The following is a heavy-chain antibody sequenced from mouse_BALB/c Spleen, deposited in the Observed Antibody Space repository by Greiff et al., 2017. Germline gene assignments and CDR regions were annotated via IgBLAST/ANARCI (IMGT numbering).Heavy chain of an antibody. Sequence: VKLLESGPQLVRPGASVKISCKASGYSFTSYWMHWVKQRPGQGLEWIGMIDPSDSETRLNQKFKDKATLTVDKSSSTAYMQLSSPTSEDSAVYYCAREATGAWFAYWGQGTLVTVSA. V-gene: IGHV1S126*01. D-gene: IGHD3-2*02. CDR2: IDPSDSET. CDR3: AREATGAWFAY. CDR1: GYSFTSYW. J-gene: IGHJ3*01.